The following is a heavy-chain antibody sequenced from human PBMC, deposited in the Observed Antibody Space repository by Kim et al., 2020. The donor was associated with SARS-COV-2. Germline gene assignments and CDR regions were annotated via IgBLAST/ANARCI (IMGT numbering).Heavy chain of an antibody. CDR3: ARGGGSSGWYDGDY. CDR2: IYYSGST. J-gene: IGHJ4*02. D-gene: IGHD6-19*01. V-gene: IGHV4-59*13. Sequence: SETLSLTCTVSGGSISSYYWSWIRQPPGKGLELIGYIYYSGSTNYNPSLKSRVTISVDTSKNQFSLKLSSGTAADTAVYYCARGGGSSGWYDGDYWGPGTLVTVSS. CDR1: GGSISSYY.